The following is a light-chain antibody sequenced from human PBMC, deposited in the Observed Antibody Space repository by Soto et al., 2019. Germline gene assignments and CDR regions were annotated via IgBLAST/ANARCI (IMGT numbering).Light chain of an antibody. V-gene: IGKV3-15*01. CDR1: QSVSSN. J-gene: IGKJ1*01. CDR3: QQYNNWPPWT. CDR2: GAS. Sequence: EIVMTQSPATLSVSPGERATLSFSASQSVSSNLAWYQQKPGQAPRFLIYGASTRAPGIPARFSGSGYGTEFTLTISSLQSEDFAVYYCQQYNNWPPWTFGQGTKVDIK.